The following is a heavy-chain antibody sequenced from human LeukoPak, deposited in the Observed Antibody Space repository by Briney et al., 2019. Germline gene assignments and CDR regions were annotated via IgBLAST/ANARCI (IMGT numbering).Heavy chain of an antibody. Sequence: GGSLRLSCAASGFTFNRYNMNWVRRAPGKGLEWVSSISTSSSYIYYADSVEGRFTISRDNAKNSLYLEINSLRAEDTAVYYCARGADGVSSNSRGWFDPWGQGTLVTVSS. CDR2: ISTSSSYI. D-gene: IGHD2-15*01. CDR1: GFTFNRYN. CDR3: ARGADGVSSNSRGWFDP. J-gene: IGHJ5*02. V-gene: IGHV3-21*01.